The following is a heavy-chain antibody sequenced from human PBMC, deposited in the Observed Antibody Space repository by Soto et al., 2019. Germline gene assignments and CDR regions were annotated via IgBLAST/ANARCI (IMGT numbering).Heavy chain of an antibody. V-gene: IGHV1-18*01. CDR3: ARDNRSPAPPFRGDY. CDR2: IGPYNGNT. J-gene: IGHJ4*02. Sequence: QVQLVQSGTEVKKPGASVKVSCQASGYTFSNYGMSWVRQAPGQGLEWMGWIGPYNGNTNYAQKAQDRLTMTTDTSTSTVYVELRRLTSDGAAVYFCARDNRSPAPPFRGDYWGQGTLVTVSS. CDR1: GYTFSNYG. D-gene: IGHD3-16*01.